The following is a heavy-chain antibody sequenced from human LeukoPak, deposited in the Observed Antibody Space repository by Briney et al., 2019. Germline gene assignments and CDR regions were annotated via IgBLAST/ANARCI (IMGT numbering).Heavy chain of an antibody. J-gene: IGHJ4*02. CDR2: IKSKTDGGTT. CDR3: TTGGRIYCSGGSCYHFDY. Sequence: GGSLRLSCAASGFTVSSSYMSWVRQAPGKGLEWVGRIKSKTDGGTTDYAAPVKGRFTISRDDSKNTLYLQMNSLKTEDTAVYYCTTGGRIYCSGGSCYHFDYWGQGTLVTVSS. D-gene: IGHD2-15*01. CDR1: GFTVSSSY. V-gene: IGHV3-15*01.